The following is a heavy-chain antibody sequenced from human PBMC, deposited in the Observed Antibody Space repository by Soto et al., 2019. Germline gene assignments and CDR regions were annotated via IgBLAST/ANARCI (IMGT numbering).Heavy chain of an antibody. D-gene: IGHD5-18*01. Sequence: GWSLRLSCAASGFTFSSYGMHWVRQAPGKGLEWVAFISYDGSNKYYADSVKGRFTISRDNSKNTLYLQMNSLRAEDTAVYYCEKAVDTAPAFDIWGQGTMFTVS. CDR2: ISYDGSNK. V-gene: IGHV3-30*18. CDR1: GFTFSSYG. J-gene: IGHJ3*02. CDR3: EKAVDTAPAFDI.